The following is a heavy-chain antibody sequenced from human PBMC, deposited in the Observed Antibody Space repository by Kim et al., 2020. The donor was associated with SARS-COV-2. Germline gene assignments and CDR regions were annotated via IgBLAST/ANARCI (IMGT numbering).Heavy chain of an antibody. D-gene: IGHD2-15*01. V-gene: IGHV3-49*04. J-gene: IGHJ6*03. CDR3: TRDPEHPGGGSGYYYYYYMDV. CDR1: GFTFGDYA. CDR2: IRSKAYGGTT. Sequence: GGSLRLSCTASGFTFGDYAMSWVRQAPGKGLEWVGFIRSKAYGGTTEYAASVKGRFTISRDDSKSIAYLQMNSLKTEDTAVYYCTRDPEHPGGGSGYYYYYYMDVWGKGTTVTVSS.